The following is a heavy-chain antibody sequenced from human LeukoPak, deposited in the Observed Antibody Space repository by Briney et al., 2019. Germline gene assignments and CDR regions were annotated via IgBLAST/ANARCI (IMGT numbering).Heavy chain of an antibody. CDR2: IYHSGST. Sequence: SETLSLTCTVSGYSISSGYYWGWIRQPPGKGLEWIGSIYHSGSTYYNPFLKSRVTISVDTSKNQFSLKLSSVTAADTAVYYCARYSYSGSYVDYWGQGTLVTVFS. J-gene: IGHJ4*02. CDR3: ARYSYSGSYVDY. CDR1: GYSISSGYY. D-gene: IGHD1-26*01. V-gene: IGHV4-38-2*02.